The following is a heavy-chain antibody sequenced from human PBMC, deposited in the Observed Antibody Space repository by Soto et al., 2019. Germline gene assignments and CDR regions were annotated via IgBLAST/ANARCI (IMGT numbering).Heavy chain of an antibody. Sequence: EVQLVETGGGLIQPGGSLRLSCAASGFTVSSNYMSWVRQAPGKGLEWVSVIYSGGSTYYADSVKGRFTISRDNSKNTLYLQMNSLRAEDTAVYYCARGLLNYYENYYGMDVWGQGTTVTVSS. CDR2: IYSGGST. V-gene: IGHV3-53*02. CDR3: ARGLLNYYENYYGMDV. CDR1: GFTVSSNY. J-gene: IGHJ6*02. D-gene: IGHD3-22*01.